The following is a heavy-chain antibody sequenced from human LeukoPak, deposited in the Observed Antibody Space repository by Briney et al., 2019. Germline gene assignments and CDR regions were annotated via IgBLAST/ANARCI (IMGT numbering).Heavy chain of an antibody. CDR3: ARGPGGSGWYREVAS. D-gene: IGHD6-19*01. CDR1: GFTFSTYG. V-gene: IGHV3-30*02. Sequence: GGSLRLSCAASGFTFSTYGMHWVRQSPDKGLEWVAFIRYEGSEKYYADSVKGRFTISRDNSKNTLYLQMNSLRAEDTAVYYCARGPGGSGWYREVASWGQGTLVTVSS. J-gene: IGHJ5*02. CDR2: IRYEGSEK.